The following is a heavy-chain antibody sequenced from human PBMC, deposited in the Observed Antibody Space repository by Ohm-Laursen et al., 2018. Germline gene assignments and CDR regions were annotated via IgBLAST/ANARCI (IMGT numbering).Heavy chain of an antibody. Sequence: SLRLSCAASGFTFDDYSMHWVRQAPGKGVEWVSGISWDSGSTGYAESVKGRFIISRDNAKNSLYLQMNSLRAEDTAVYYCARCKQPRDYYGMDVWGQGTTVTVSS. J-gene: IGHJ6*02. D-gene: IGHD5-24*01. V-gene: IGHV3-9*01. CDR1: GFTFDDYS. CDR3: ARCKQPRDYYGMDV. CDR2: ISWDSGST.